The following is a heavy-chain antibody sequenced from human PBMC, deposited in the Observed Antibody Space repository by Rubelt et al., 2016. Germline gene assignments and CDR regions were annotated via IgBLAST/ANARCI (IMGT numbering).Heavy chain of an antibody. V-gene: IGHV3-7*01. D-gene: IGHD1-26*01. J-gene: IGHJ4*02. CDR2: INQGGSEK. Sequence: VQLQESGPELVKPSETLSLTCTVSGGSISSYYWSWVRQPPGKGLEWVANINQGGSEKYYVDSVEGRFTISRDNAKNSLYLQMNSLRAEDTALYYCVRVNVYYGGAMDSWGQGTLVTVSS. CDR3: VRVNVYYGGAMDS. CDR1: GGSISSYY.